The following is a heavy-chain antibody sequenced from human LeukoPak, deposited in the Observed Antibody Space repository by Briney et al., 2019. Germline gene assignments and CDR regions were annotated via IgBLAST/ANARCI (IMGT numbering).Heavy chain of an antibody. CDR2: IKSKTYGGTT. Sequence: GGSLRLSCAASGFTFSNAWMSWVRQAPGKGLEWVGRIKSKTYGGTTDYAAPVKGRFTISRDDSKNTVYLQMNSLETEDTGVYYCSTATSYWGQGSLVTVSS. CDR3: STATSY. J-gene: IGHJ4*02. V-gene: IGHV3-15*01. CDR1: GFTFSNAW.